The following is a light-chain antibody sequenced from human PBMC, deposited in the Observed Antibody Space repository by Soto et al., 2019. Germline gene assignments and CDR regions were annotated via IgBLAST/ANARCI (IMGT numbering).Light chain of an antibody. CDR1: MSDIVNYNC. V-gene: IGLV2-8*01. Sequence: QSVLTQPPSASGSPGQSVAVSFTGTMSDIVNYNCVSWYQQHPCKAAKLMIYGVSKRPSWLPYRFSVCECGNTATLTVAGXQAEDEADYDCSSYAGSNTYVFGTGTKVTVL. CDR2: GVS. CDR3: SSYAGSNTYV. J-gene: IGLJ1*01.